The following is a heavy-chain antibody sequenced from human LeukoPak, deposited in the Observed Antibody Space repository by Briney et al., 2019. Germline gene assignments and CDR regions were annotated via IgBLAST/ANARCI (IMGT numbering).Heavy chain of an antibody. CDR1: GYTLTELS. J-gene: IGHJ6*03. V-gene: IGHV1-24*01. D-gene: IGHD2-2*01. CDR3: AINAYCSSNSCWGNYYYYYMDV. CDR2: FDPEDGET. Sequence: ASVKVSCKVSGYTLTELSMHWVRQAPGKGLEWMGGFDPEDGETIYAQKFQGRVTLTVDTSTDTAYMELSSLRSADTAMYYCAINAYCSSNSCWGNYYYYYMDVWAKGPRSPSP.